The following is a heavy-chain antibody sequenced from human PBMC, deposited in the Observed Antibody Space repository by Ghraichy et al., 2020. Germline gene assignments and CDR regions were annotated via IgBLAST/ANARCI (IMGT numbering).Heavy chain of an antibody. CDR2: ISSSGGST. D-gene: IGHD3-16*01. V-gene: IGHV3-23*01. J-gene: IGHJ4*02. Sequence: GGSLRLSCVASGFTFTSYAMSWVRQAPGKGLEWVSGISSSGGSTVYVDSVKGRFTISRDSSKNTLHLQMNSLGADDTAVYYCAKDKYSGLGDYSWGAFDFWGQGTLVSVSS. CDR3: AKDKYSGLGDYSWGAFDF. CDR1: GFTFTSYA.